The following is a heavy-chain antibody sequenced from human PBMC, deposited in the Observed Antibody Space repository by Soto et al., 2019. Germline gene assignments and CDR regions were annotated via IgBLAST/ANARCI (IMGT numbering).Heavy chain of an antibody. J-gene: IGHJ4*02. Sequence: QVRLVQAGAEVKKPGASVKVSCKASGYTFTGYYMHWVRQAPGQGLEWMGWSNHNSGGTNYAQKFQGWVTMTTDTSISTAYMELSGLRSDDTAVYYCGRELYGDYVFDYWGQGTLVTVSS. V-gene: IGHV1-2*04. CDR2: SNHNSGGT. D-gene: IGHD4-17*01. CDR3: GRELYGDYVFDY. CDR1: GYTFTGYY.